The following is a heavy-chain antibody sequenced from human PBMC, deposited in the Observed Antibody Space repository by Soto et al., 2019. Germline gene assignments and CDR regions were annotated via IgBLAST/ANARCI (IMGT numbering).Heavy chain of an antibody. CDR1: GFTFSSYA. V-gene: IGHV3-30-3*01. D-gene: IGHD3-3*01. Sequence: QVQLVESGGGVVQPGRSLRLSCAASGFTFSSYAMHWVRQAPGKGLEWVAVISYDGSNKYYADSVKGRVTISRDNSKNTLYLQMNSLRAEDTAVYYCARERARRFLEWGQNYAFDIWGQGTMVTVSS. CDR2: ISYDGSNK. J-gene: IGHJ3*02. CDR3: ARERARRFLEWGQNYAFDI.